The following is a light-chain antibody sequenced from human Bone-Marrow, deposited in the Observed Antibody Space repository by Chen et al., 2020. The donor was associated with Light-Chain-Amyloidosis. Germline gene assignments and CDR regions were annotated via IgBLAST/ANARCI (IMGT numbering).Light chain of an antibody. CDR2: DAS. Sequence: EIVLTHSPATLSLSPGERATLSCRASQSVSSYFAWYQQTPGQAPRLLIYDASNRAAGIPARFSGSGSGTDFTLTIGSLEHEEFGVYYCQQRSNWPITFGQGTRLEIK. V-gene: IGKV3-11*01. CDR1: QSVSSY. J-gene: IGKJ5*01. CDR3: QQRSNWPIT.